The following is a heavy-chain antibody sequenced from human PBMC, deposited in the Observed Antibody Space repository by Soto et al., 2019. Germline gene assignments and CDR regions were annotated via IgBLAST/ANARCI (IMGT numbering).Heavy chain of an antibody. CDR2: ISWDGEK. V-gene: IGHV2-5*02. CDR3: GHRRGDLLAGHYYGDQ. Sequence: QITLKESGPTLVKPTQTLTLTCTFSGFSLNTRGVGVGWIRQPPGKALEWLAHISWDGEKRYSPSLKSRLTITKDTSENQVVHTMSNRDPVDTATYYGGHRRGDLLAGHYYGDQWGQGTLVTVSS. J-gene: IGHJ4*02. CDR1: GFSLNTRGVG. D-gene: IGHD3-9*01.